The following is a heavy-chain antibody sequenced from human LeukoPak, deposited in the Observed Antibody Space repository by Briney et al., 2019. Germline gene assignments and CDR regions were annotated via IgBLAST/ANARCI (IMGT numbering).Heavy chain of an antibody. J-gene: IGHJ4*02. V-gene: IGHV1-69*13. Sequence: ASVKVSCKASGGTFSSYAISWVRQAPGQGLEWMGGIIPTFGTANYAQKFQGRVTITADESTSTAYMELSSLRSEDTAVYYCARDTHCSGGSCYFGYWGQGTLVTVSS. CDR3: ARDTHCSGGSCYFGY. CDR2: IIPTFGTA. CDR1: GGTFSSYA. D-gene: IGHD2-15*01.